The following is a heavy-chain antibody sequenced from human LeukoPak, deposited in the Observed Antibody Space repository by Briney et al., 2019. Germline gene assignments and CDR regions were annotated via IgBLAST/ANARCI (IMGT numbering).Heavy chain of an antibody. CDR3: TRDRGITFGGVIRY. CDR1: GFTFGDYA. J-gene: IGHJ4*02. Sequence: GSLWLSCTASGFTFGDYAMSWVRQAPGKGLEWVGFIRSKAYGGTTEYAASVKGRLTISRDDSKSIAYLQMNSLRTEDTAVYYCTRDRGITFGGVIRYWGQGTLVTVSS. CDR2: IRSKAYGGTT. D-gene: IGHD3-16*01. V-gene: IGHV3-49*04.